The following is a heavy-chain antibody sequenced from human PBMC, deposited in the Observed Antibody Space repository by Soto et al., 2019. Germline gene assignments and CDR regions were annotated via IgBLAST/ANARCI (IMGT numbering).Heavy chain of an antibody. CDR2: IDPSDSYT. CDR3: ARYIVVVPAAMDANWFDP. V-gene: IGHV5-10-1*01. D-gene: IGHD2-2*01. J-gene: IGHJ5*02. CDR1: GYSFTSYW. Sequence: HGESLKISCKGSGYSFTSYWISWVRQMPGKGLEWMGRIDPSDSYTNYSPSFQGHVTISADKSISTAYLQWSSLKASDTAMYYCARYIVVVPAAMDANWFDPWGQGTLVTVSS.